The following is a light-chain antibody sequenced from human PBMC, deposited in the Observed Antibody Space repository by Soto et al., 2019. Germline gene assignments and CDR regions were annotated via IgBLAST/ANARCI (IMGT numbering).Light chain of an antibody. CDR1: SSDVGDYNY. Sequence: QSALTQPPSASGSPGQSVTISCTGTSSDVGDYNYVSWYQQHPGKAPKLMIYEVSKRPSGVPDRFSGSKSGNTASLTVSGLQAEDEADYYCISYAGSNNWVFGGGTQLTVL. CDR3: ISYAGSNNWV. J-gene: IGLJ3*02. V-gene: IGLV2-8*01. CDR2: EVS.